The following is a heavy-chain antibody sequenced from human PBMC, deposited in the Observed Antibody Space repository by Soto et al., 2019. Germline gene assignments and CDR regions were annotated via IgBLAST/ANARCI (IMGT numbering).Heavy chain of an antibody. CDR3: ARDPGYYYGSAHYYYYGMDV. Sequence: GASVKVSCKASGSTFSSDAISWVRQAPGQGLEWMGGIIPIFGTANYEQKFQGRVTITADESTSTAYMELSSLRSEETAVYYCARDPGYYYGSAHYYYYGMDVGGQGTTVTVSS. D-gene: IGHD3-10*01. CDR2: IIPIFGTA. J-gene: IGHJ6*02. V-gene: IGHV1-69*13. CDR1: GSTFSSDA.